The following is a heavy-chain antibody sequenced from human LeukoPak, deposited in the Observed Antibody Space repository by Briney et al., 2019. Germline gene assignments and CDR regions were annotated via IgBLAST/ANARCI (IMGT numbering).Heavy chain of an antibody. CDR1: GYTFTSDG. Sequence: ASVKVSCKASGYTFTSDGLSWVRQAPGQGLEWMGWLSTYNGNTNYAQKFQGRVTMTTDTSTSTVYMELRSLRFDDTAMYYCARARYCSGDSCPDYWGQGTLVTVSS. D-gene: IGHD2-15*01. CDR2: LSTYNGNT. CDR3: ARARYCSGDSCPDY. J-gene: IGHJ4*02. V-gene: IGHV1-18*01.